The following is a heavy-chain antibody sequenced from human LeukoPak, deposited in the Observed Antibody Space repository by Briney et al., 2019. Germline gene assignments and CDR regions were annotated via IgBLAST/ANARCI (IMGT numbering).Heavy chain of an antibody. CDR1: GFTFSSYG. J-gene: IGHJ4*02. CDR3: ARQYYYGSGSYFPFDY. Sequence: PGRSLGLSCAASGFTFSSYGMHWVRQAPGKGLEWVAVIWYDGSNKYYADSVKGRFTISRDNSKNTLYLQMNSLRAEDTAVYYCARQYYYGSGSYFPFDYWGQGTLVTVSS. V-gene: IGHV3-33*01. D-gene: IGHD3-10*01. CDR2: IWYDGSNK.